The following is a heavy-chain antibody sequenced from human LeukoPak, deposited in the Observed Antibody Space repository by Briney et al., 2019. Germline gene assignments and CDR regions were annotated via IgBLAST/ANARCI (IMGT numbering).Heavy chain of an antibody. V-gene: IGHV3-48*03. CDR1: GFDLGHYE. Sequence: PGGSLRLSCAASGFDLGHYEVNWVRQAPGKGLEWIAHISVRAATIYYGDSVEGRFTISRDDAKNSLFLQMNSLRAEDTAVYYCASTGGYGSGTYDYYYFGMDVWGQGTTVTVSS. D-gene: IGHD3-10*01. CDR2: ISVRAATI. CDR3: ASTGGYGSGTYDYYYFGMDV. J-gene: IGHJ6*02.